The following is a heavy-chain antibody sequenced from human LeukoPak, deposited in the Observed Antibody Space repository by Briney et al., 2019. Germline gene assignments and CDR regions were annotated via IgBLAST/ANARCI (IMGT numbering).Heavy chain of an antibody. Sequence: GGSLRLSCAASGFTFSNAWMSWVRQAPGKGLEWVGRIKSKADGGTTDYTAPVKGRFTISRDDSKNTVYLQMSSLKTEDTAVYYCAKVGSGSTDYWGQGTLVTVSS. CDR3: AKVGSGSTDY. V-gene: IGHV3-15*01. CDR2: IKSKADGGTT. J-gene: IGHJ4*02. CDR1: GFTFSNAW. D-gene: IGHD1-26*01.